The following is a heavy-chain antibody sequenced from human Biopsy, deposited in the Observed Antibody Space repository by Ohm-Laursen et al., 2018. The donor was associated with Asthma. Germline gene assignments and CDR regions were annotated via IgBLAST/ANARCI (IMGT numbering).Heavy chain of an antibody. CDR2: INAGNGNT. CDR1: GYTFINYA. J-gene: IGHJ3*02. D-gene: IGHD3-9*01. CDR3: ARTYYDFLTGQVNDAFDI. V-gene: IGHV1-3*01. Sequence: AASVKVSCKASGYTFINYAIHWVRQAPGQRLEWMGWINAGNGNTKYSQKFQGRVTITRDTSASTAYMELSSLRSEDTAVYYCARTYYDFLTGQVNDAFDIWGQGTMVTVSS.